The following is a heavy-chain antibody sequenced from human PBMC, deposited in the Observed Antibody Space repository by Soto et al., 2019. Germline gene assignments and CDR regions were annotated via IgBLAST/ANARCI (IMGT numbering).Heavy chain of an antibody. D-gene: IGHD6-25*01. CDR3: ARVFSSGSGWMYYFDF. V-gene: IGHV4-4*02. CDR2: IYYTGAT. Sequence: QVELQESGPRLVKSSGTLSLTCEVSSGSISTGNWWSWVRQPPGKGLEWIGEIYYTGATNYNPSLKSRVTMPIDNSKDQFSLILTSATAADTAVYYCARVFSSGSGWMYYFDFWGQGILVSVSS. CDR1: SGSISTGNW. J-gene: IGHJ4*02.